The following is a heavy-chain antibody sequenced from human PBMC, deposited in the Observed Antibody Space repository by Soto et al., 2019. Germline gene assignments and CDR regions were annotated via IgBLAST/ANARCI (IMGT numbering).Heavy chain of an antibody. CDR2: IYYSGST. CDR3: ARSKGGGYSGYDFNPNEFDY. J-gene: IGHJ4*02. Sequence: SETLSLTCTVSGGSISSYYWSWIRQPPGKGLEWIGYIYYSGSTNYNPSLKSRVTISIDTSKNQFSLKLSSVTAADTAVYYCARSKGGGYSGYDFNPNEFDYWGQGTLVTVSS. V-gene: IGHV4-59*01. CDR1: GGSISSYY. D-gene: IGHD5-12*01.